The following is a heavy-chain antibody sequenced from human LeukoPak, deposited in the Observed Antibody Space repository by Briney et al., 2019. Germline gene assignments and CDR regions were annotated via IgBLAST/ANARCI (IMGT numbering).Heavy chain of an antibody. CDR3: ARHSSGYYYSPFDY. D-gene: IGHD3-22*01. CDR1: GGSISSSSYY. CDR2: IYNSGST. Sequence: SETLSLTCTVSGGSISSSSYYWGWIRQPPGKGLEWIGSIYNSGSTYHNPSLKSRVTISIDTSKNQFSLNLRSVTAADSAVYYCARHSSGYYYSPFDYWGQGRLVTVPS. V-gene: IGHV4-39*01. J-gene: IGHJ4*02.